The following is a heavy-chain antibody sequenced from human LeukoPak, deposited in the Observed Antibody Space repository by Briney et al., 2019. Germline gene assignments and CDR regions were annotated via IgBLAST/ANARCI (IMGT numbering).Heavy chain of an antibody. CDR1: GFTFSSYA. Sequence: PGGSPRLSCAASGFTFSSYAMHWVRQAPGKGLEYVSAISSNGGSTYYANSVKGRFTISRDNSKNTLYLQMGSLRAEDMAVYYCARDRRVGLELPYYYYGMDVWGQGTTVTVSS. CDR2: ISSNGGST. D-gene: IGHD1-7*01. V-gene: IGHV3-64*01. CDR3: ARDRRVGLELPYYYYGMDV. J-gene: IGHJ6*02.